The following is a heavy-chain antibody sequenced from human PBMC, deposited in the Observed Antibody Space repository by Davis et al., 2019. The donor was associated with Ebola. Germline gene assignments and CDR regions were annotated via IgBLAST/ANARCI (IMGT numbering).Heavy chain of an antibody. J-gene: IGHJ6*03. V-gene: IGHV4-38-2*01. D-gene: IGHD1-1*01. CDR3: ARGRGTTGYYYYYYYMDV. Sequence: PSETLSLTCAVSGYSISSGYYWGWIRQPPGKGLEWIGSIYHSGSTYYNPSLKSRVTISVDTSKNQFSLKLSSVTAADTAVYYCARGRGTTGYYYYYYYMDVWGKGTTVTVSS. CDR1: GYSISSGYY. CDR2: IYHSGST.